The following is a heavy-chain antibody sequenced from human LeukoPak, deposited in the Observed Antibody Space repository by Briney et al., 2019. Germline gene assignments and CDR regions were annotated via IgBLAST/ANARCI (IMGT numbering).Heavy chain of an antibody. CDR2: IYHSGST. CDR3: AREGRDGYNYYFDY. J-gene: IGHJ4*02. D-gene: IGHD5-24*01. V-gene: IGHV4-4*02. Sequence: SGTLSLTCAVSGGSISSSNWWSWVRPPPGKGLEWIGEIYHSGSTNYNPSLKSRVTISVDRSKNQFSLKLSSVTAADTAVYYCAREGRDGYNYYFDYWGQGTLVTVSS. CDR1: GGSISSSNW.